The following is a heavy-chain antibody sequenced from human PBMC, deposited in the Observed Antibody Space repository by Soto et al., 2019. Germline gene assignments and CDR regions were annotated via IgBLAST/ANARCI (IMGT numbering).Heavy chain of an antibody. CDR1: GYGFTTYG. Sequence: QVHLVQSGAEVKKPGASVKVSCKGSGYGFTTYGITWVRQAPGQGLEWMAWISAHNGNTNYAQKLQGRVTVTRDTSTSTAYLELRSLRSDDTAVYYCARGCYGDYWGQGALVAVSS. CDR2: ISAHNGNT. D-gene: IGHD2-8*01. CDR3: ARGCYGDY. V-gene: IGHV1-18*01. J-gene: IGHJ4*02.